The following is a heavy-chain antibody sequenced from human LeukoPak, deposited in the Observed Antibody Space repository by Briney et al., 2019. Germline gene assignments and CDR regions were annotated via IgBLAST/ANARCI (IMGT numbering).Heavy chain of an antibody. CDR3: TLGYCSGGSCYPYYFDY. J-gene: IGHJ4*02. CDR2: IYSGGST. CDR1: GFTVSSNY. D-gene: IGHD2-15*01. V-gene: IGHV3-53*01. Sequence: GGSLRLSCAASGFTVSSNYMSWVRQAPGKGLEWVSVIYSGGSTYYADSVKGRFTISRDNSKNTLYLQMSSLRAEDTAVYYCTLGYCSGGSCYPYYFDYWGQGTLVTVSS.